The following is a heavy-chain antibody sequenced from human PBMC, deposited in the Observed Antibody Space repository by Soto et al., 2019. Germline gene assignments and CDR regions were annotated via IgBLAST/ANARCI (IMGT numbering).Heavy chain of an antibody. D-gene: IGHD6-25*01. V-gene: IGHV5-51*01. CDR1: AYTFTNYW. J-gene: IGHJ6*01. CDR3: ARPGYLLQPLEY. CDR2: IFPRDSDT. Sequence: PVESLKISCQTSAYTFTNYWIGWVRHMPGRGLEWMGLIFPRDSDTRYNSSFEGQVTISSDRSIATAYLQWTSLKASDTAIYFCARPGYLLQPLEYWGQGSPVTVSS.